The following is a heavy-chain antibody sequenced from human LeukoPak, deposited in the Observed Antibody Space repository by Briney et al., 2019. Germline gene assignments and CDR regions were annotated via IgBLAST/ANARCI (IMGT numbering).Heavy chain of an antibody. CDR3: ARLRYSTSSAHYYYYYYMDV. Sequence: SETLSLTCAVYGGSFSGYYWSWIRQPPGKGLEYIGEINHSGSTYYNPSLKSRVTLSVDTSKNQFSLKLSSVTAADTAVYYCARLRYSTSSAHYYYYYYMDVWGKGTTVTVSS. J-gene: IGHJ6*03. D-gene: IGHD6-6*01. CDR1: GGSFSGYY. CDR2: INHSGST. V-gene: IGHV4-34*01.